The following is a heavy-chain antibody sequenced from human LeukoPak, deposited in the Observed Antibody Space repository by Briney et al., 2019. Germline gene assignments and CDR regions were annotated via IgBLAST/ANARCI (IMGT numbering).Heavy chain of an antibody. Sequence: GRSLRLSCAASGFTFSSYWMSWVRQAPGKGLEWVANIKQDGSEKYYVDSVKGRFTISRDNAKNSLYLQMNSLRAEDTAVYYCAREGGDYGDYVLSYWGQGTLVTVSS. CDR1: GFTFSSYW. CDR3: AREGGDYGDYVLSY. V-gene: IGHV3-7*01. CDR2: IKQDGSEK. J-gene: IGHJ4*02. D-gene: IGHD4-17*01.